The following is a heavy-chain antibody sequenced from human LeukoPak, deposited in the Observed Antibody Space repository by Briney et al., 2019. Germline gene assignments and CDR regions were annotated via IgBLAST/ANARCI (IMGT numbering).Heavy chain of an antibody. CDR1: GFTFSSYG. D-gene: IGHD6-13*01. CDR3: ARDNRGSSWYPWFDP. CDR2: IWYDGSNK. Sequence: PGRSLRLSCAASGFTFSSYGMHWVRQAPGKGLEWVVVIWYDGSNKYYADSVKGRFTISRDNSKNTLYLQMNSLRAEDTAVYYCARDNRGSSWYPWFDPWGQGTLVTVSS. V-gene: IGHV3-33*01. J-gene: IGHJ5*02.